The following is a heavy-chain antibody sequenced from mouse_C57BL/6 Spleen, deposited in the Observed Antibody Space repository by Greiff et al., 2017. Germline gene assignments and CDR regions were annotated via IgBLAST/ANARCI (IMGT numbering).Heavy chain of an antibody. CDR2: IYPSNGVS. CDR1: GYSFTGYY. Sequence: VQLKPSGPELVKPGASVKISCKASGYSFTGYYMHWVKQSHGNILDWIGYIYPSNGVSSYNQKFKGKATLTVDKSSSTAYMERRSLPSEDSAVYYCARDSNYLDYWGQGTTLTVSS. D-gene: IGHD2-5*01. V-gene: IGHV1-31*01. J-gene: IGHJ2*01. CDR3: ARDSNYLDY.